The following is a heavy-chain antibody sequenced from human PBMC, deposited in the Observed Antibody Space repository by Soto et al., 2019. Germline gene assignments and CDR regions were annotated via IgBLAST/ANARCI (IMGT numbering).Heavy chain of an antibody. Sequence: SETLSLTCTVSGGSISSYYWSWIRQPPGKGLEWIGYIYYSGSTNYNPSLKSRVTISVDTSKNQFSLKLSSVTAADTAVYYCERDGDPYDSSGYYDYWGQGTLVTVYS. CDR1: GGSISSYY. CDR2: IYYSGST. CDR3: ERDGDPYDSSGYYDY. J-gene: IGHJ4*02. V-gene: IGHV4-59*01. D-gene: IGHD3-22*01.